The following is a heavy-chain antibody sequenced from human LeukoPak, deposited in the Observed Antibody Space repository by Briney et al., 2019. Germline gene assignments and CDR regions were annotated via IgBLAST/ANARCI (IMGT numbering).Heavy chain of an antibody. CDR3: ARDRGSSWYVDY. V-gene: IGHV1-2*02. CDR1: GYSFTSYY. CDR2: INPSSGGT. Sequence: ASVKVSCKTSGYSFTSYYIHWVRQAPGQGLEWMGWINPSSGGTEYAQKFQGRVTMTGDTSISTAYMELSRLRSDDTAVYYCARDRGSSWYVDYWGQGTLVTVSS. J-gene: IGHJ4*02. D-gene: IGHD6-13*01.